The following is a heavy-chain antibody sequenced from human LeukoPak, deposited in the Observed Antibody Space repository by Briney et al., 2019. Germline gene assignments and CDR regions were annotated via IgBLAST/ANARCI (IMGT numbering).Heavy chain of an antibody. CDR2: IRYDGSNK. CDR3: ARDLYADYVWGSFDY. V-gene: IGHV3-33*01. Sequence: GGSLRLSCAASGFTFSSYGMHWVRQAPGKGLEWVAVIRYDGSNKYYADSVKGRFTISRDNSKNTLYLQMNNLRVEDTAVYYCARDLYADYVWGSFDYWGQGTLVTVSS. CDR1: GFTFSSYG. D-gene: IGHD3-16*01. J-gene: IGHJ4*02.